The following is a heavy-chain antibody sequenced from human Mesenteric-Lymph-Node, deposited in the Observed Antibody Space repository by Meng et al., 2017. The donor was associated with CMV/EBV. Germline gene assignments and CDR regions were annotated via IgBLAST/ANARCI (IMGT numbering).Heavy chain of an antibody. CDR3: ARDRILIPRVVRAAGYFYSGMDV. CDR1: GGSLRSRNYY. Sequence: SETLSLTCTVSGGSLRSRNYYWGWIRQSPGKGMEWIGTIHSSGDTYYNPSLKSRIIISKDTSNNQFSLQLTSVTAADTAVYHCARDRILIPRVVRAAGYFYSGMDVWGQGTTVTVSS. J-gene: IGHJ6*02. V-gene: IGHV4-39*07. D-gene: IGHD2-15*01. CDR2: IHSSGDT.